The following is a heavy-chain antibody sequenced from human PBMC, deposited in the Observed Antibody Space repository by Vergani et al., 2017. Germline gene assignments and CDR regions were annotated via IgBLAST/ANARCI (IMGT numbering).Heavy chain of an antibody. CDR2: ISYDGSNK. CDR3: ARDRRGGSYYLIDY. J-gene: IGHJ4*02. Sequence: QVQLVESGGGVVQPGRSLRLSCAASGFTFSSYAMHWVRPAPGKGLEWVAVISYDGSNKYYADSVKGRFTISRDNSKNTLYLQMNSLRAEDTAVYYCARDRRGGSYYLIDYWGQGTLVTVSS. D-gene: IGHD1-26*01. CDR1: GFTFSSYA. V-gene: IGHV3-30*01.